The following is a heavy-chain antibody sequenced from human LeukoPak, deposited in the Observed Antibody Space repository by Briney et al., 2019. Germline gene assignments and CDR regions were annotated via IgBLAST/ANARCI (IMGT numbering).Heavy chain of an antibody. J-gene: IGHJ5*02. D-gene: IGHD2-15*01. V-gene: IGHV3-30*04. Sequence: GRSLRLSCAASGFTFSSYAMHWVRQAPGKGLEWVAVISYDGSNKHYADSVKGRFTISRDNSKNTLYLQMNSLRAEDTAVYYCARDGNDCSGGSCYRFLGWFDPWGQGTLVTVSS. CDR1: GFTFSSYA. CDR3: ARDGNDCSGGSCYRFLGWFDP. CDR2: ISYDGSNK.